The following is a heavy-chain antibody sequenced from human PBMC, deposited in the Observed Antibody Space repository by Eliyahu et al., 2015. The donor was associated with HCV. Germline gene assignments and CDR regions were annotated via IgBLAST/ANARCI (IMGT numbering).Heavy chain of an antibody. Sequence: QVQLQESGPGLVKPXETLSLTCXVSGGSXSSYSWXWXRQPPGKGLEYIGYVYHSGXTKXNPSLKSRVTISIDTSKSQLSLNLRSVTAADTAVYYCARGVPNCSSSSCYFDHWGRGTLVTVSS. J-gene: IGHJ4*02. D-gene: IGHD2-2*01. CDR1: GGSXSSYS. CDR3: ARGVPNCSSSSCYFDH. V-gene: IGHV4-59*01. CDR2: VYHSGXT.